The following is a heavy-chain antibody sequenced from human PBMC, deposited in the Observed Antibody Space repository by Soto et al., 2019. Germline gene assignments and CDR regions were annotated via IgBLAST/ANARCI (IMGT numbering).Heavy chain of an antibody. D-gene: IGHD2-21*02. CDR2: VSTGNGNT. CDR1: GYTFTNYP. J-gene: IGHJ4*02. CDR3: ARAYCSGDCYSDY. Sequence: QVQLVQSGAEVKEPGASVKVSCKVSGYTFTNYPIHWVRQAPGQGLEWLGWVSTGNGNTKCSERLQGSVTITWDTSGTSTYLELSSLRSEDTAVYSCARAYCSGDCYSDYWGQGTLVTVSS. V-gene: IGHV1-3*04.